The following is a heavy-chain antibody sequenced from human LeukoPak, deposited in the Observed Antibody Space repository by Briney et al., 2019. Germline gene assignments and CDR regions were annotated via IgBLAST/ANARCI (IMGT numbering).Heavy chain of an antibody. Sequence: PSETLSLTCVVSRYSINSAYYWGWIRQPPGKGLEWIGTIYHSGSTYYSPSLKSRVTISVDTSKNQFSLKLSSVTAADTAVYYCARLLLEMDVWGKGTTVTVSS. CDR3: ARLLLEMDV. CDR1: RYSINSAYY. V-gene: IGHV4-38-2*01. CDR2: IYHSGST. J-gene: IGHJ6*04.